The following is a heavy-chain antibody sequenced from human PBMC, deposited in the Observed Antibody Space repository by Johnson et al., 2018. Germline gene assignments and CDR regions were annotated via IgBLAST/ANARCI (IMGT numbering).Heavy chain of an antibody. J-gene: IGHJ6*03. CDR1: GFTVVDHA. CDR2: ISWYSGPI. D-gene: IGHD6-13*01. CDR3: AKDRGIYYYYMDV. V-gene: IGHV3-9*01. Sequence: VEPLDSGGGLAQPGRSLRLYCAASGFTVVDHAMPWVCHAPGNGLEWVSRISWYSGPIGYPDSLKGRFTISIDNAKNSLYLQMNSLRAEDTALYYCAKDRGIYYYYMDVWGKGTTVTVSS.